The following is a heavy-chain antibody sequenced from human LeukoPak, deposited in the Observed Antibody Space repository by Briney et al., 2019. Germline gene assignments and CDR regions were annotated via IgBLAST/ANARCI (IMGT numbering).Heavy chain of an antibody. CDR1: GGSISSYY. CDR2: IYYSGST. D-gene: IGHD3-10*01. Sequence: PSETLSLTCTVSGGSISSYYWSWIRQPPGKGLEWIGYIYYSGSTNYNPSLKSRVTISVDTSKNQFSLKLNSVIAADTAVYYCARATYHSGAGSYIYYYMDVWGKGTTVTVSS. CDR3: ARATYHSGAGSYIYYYMDV. V-gene: IGHV4-59*01. J-gene: IGHJ6*03.